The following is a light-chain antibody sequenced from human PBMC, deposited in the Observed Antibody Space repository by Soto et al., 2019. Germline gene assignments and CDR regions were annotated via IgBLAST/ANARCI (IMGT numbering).Light chain of an antibody. Sequence: DIQMTQSPSSLSASVGDRVTITCQASQDINNYLNWYQQKPGKAPRWLIYDASNLETEVPSRFSGSGSGTDFTFTISSLQPEDLATYYCQQYDALPPSFGGGTDVAIK. V-gene: IGKV1-33*01. CDR2: DAS. J-gene: IGKJ4*01. CDR3: QQYDALPPS. CDR1: QDINNY.